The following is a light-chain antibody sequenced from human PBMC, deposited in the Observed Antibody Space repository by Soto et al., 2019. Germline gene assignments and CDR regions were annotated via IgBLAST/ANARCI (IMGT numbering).Light chain of an antibody. J-gene: IGKJ1*01. V-gene: IGKV1-39*01. CDR2: AAS. CDR3: QQSYSTTWT. Sequence: QMSQSPSSLPASVGDRVTITCRASQGISTYLNWYQQKPGKAPKLLIYAASSLQSGVPSRFSGSGAETDFTLTISSLQPEDFATYSCQQSYSTTWTFGQGTKVGIK. CDR1: QGISTY.